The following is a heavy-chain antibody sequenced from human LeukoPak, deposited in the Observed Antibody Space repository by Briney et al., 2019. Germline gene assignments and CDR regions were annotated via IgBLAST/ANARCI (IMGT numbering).Heavy chain of an antibody. Sequence: SGGSLRLSCAASGFTLSSYSMNWVRQAPGKGLEWVSYISSSSSNMYYADSVKGRFTISRDSAKNSMYLQMNSLRAEDTAVYYCAREYSSSSGRSFDYWGQGTLVIVSS. D-gene: IGHD6-6*01. CDR3: AREYSSSSGRSFDY. CDR1: GFTLSSYS. CDR2: ISSSSSNM. J-gene: IGHJ4*02. V-gene: IGHV3-48*01.